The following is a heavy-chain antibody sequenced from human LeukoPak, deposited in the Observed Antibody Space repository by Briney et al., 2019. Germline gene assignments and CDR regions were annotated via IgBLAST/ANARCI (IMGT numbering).Heavy chain of an antibody. V-gene: IGHV3-9*01. D-gene: IGHD3-10*01. CDR3: AKFPSTMVRGVIGFDY. CDR1: GFTFDDYA. Sequence: PGGSLRLSCAASGFTFDDYAMHWVRQAPGKGLEWVSGISWNGGGIAYADSVKGRFTISRDTAKNSLYLQMNRLRAEDTALYYCAKFPSTMVRGVIGFDYWGQGTLVTVSS. CDR2: ISWNGGGI. J-gene: IGHJ4*02.